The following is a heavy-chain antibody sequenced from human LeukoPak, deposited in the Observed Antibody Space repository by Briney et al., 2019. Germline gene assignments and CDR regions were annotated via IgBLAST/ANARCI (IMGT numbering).Heavy chain of an antibody. CDR2: IYNDGRT. CDR3: ARTLQSGHSDY. J-gene: IGHJ4*02. Sequence: PSETLSLTCSVSGGSLSGYYWSWIRQPPGKGLEWIAYIYNDGRTNYNLSLKSRATISVDTSQNQFSLKVNSVTAADTGVYFCARTLQSGHSDYWGQGTLVTVSS. CDR1: GGSLSGYY. D-gene: IGHD4-11*01. V-gene: IGHV4-59*08.